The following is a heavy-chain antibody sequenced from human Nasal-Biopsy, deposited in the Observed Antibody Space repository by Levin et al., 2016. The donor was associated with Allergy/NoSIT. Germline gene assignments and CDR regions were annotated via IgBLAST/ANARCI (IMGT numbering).Heavy chain of an antibody. CDR2: ISHDETTK. D-gene: IGHD7-27*01. CDR3: ARDFNWGDGQ. V-gene: IGHV3-30*03. CDR1: GFTFRNSG. J-gene: IGHJ1*01. Sequence: LSLTCATSGFTFRNSGMFWVRQAPGKGLEWAAFISHDETTKNYADSVQGRFDITRDNSNNILYLQMHSLRIEDSAVYYCARDFNWGDGQWGQGTLVIVSS.